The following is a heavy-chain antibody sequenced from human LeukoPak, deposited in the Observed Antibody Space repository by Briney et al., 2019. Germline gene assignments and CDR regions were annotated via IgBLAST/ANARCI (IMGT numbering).Heavy chain of an antibody. J-gene: IGHJ5*02. V-gene: IGHV3-23*01. CDR2: IDASGGAT. D-gene: IGHD6-19*01. CDR1: GFTFSNCA. CDR3: AKGSGSGWYGWFAP. Sequence: GESLRLSCAASGFTFSNCAMSWVRQAPGKGLEWVSSIDASGGATYYANSVKGRFTISRDNSKNTFYLQMNSLRAEDTAVYSCAKGSGSGWYGWFAPWGQGTLVTVSS.